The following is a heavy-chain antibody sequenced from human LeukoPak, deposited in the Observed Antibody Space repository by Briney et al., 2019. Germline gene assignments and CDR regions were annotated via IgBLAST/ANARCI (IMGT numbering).Heavy chain of an antibody. V-gene: IGHV1-18*01. D-gene: IGHD3-22*01. Sequence: ASVKVSCKASGYTFTSYGISWVRQAPGQGLEWMGWISAYNGNTNYAQKLQGRVTMTTDTSTSTAYMELRSLRSDDTAVYYCARMYYDSSGYLDAFDIWGQGTMVTVSS. CDR1: GYTFTSYG. CDR2: ISAYNGNT. CDR3: ARMYYDSSGYLDAFDI. J-gene: IGHJ3*02.